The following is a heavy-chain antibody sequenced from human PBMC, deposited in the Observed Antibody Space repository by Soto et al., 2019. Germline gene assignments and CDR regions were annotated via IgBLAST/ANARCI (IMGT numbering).Heavy chain of an antibody. D-gene: IGHD6-13*01. CDR1: GFTFSSYS. V-gene: IGHV3-21*01. CDR3: ARPGPIAAAANDY. J-gene: IGHJ4*02. CDR2: ISSSSSYI. Sequence: PGGSLRLSCAASGFTFSSYSMNWVRQAPGKGLEWVSSISSSSSYIYYADSVKGRFTISRDNAKNSLYLQMNSLRAEDTAVYYCARPGPIAAAANDYWGQGTLVTVSS.